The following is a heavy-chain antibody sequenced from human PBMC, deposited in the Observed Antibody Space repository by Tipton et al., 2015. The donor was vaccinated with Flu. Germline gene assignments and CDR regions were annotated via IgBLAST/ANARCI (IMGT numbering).Heavy chain of an antibody. CDR2: IMRDGSEQ. V-gene: IGHV3-7*02. D-gene: IGHD5-18*01. CDR3: ARGWVGYSDADWYFDL. CDR1: GYSFSTYW. J-gene: IGHJ2*01. Sequence: SGAEVKRSGESLRISCEASGYSFSTYWIGWVRQVPGKGLQWVASIMRDGSEQNYVDSVNGRFTISRDNAKNSLYLQMNSLRVEETAVYYCARGWVGYSDADWYFDLWGRGTRVTVSS.